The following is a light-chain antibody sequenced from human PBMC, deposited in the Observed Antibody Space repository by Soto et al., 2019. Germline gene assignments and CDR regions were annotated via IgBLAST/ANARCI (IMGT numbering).Light chain of an antibody. CDR2: DVS. CDR1: SSDVCGYNY. CDR3: SSYTSSSTTV. J-gene: IGLJ1*01. Sequence: QSVLTQPASVSGSPGQSITISCTGTSSDVCGYNYVSWYQQHPGKAPKLMIYDVSNRPSGVSNRFSGSKSGNTASLTISGLQAEDEADYYCSSYTSSSTTVFGTGTKVTVL. V-gene: IGLV2-14*01.